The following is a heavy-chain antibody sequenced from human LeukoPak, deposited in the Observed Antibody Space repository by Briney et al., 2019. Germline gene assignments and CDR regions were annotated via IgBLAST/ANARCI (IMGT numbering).Heavy chain of an antibody. CDR2: ISSSNSYI. V-gene: IGHV3-21*04. CDR1: GFTFSTYT. J-gene: IGHJ5*01. D-gene: IGHD3-10*01. Sequence: PGGSLRLSCAASGFTFSTYTMNWVRQAPGKGLEWVSSISSSNSYIYYADSVRGRFTISRDNSKSTLYLQMNSLRGDDTAVYYCAKVGEYYGSGSLNWFDSWGQGTLVTVSS. CDR3: AKVGEYYGSGSLNWFDS.